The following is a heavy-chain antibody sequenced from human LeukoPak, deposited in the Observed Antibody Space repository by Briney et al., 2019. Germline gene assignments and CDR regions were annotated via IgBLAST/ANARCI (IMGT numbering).Heavy chain of an antibody. J-gene: IGHJ6*03. CDR3: AMEYYYGSGKDYMDV. CDR1: GFSFSRFA. CDR2: ISGSGGST. V-gene: IGHV3-23*01. D-gene: IGHD3-10*01. Sequence: GGSLRLSCAASGFSFSRFAMRWVRQAPGKGLEWVSTISGSGGSTYYADSVKGRFTISRDNAANSLYLQMNSLRAEDTAVYYCAMEYYYGSGKDYMDVWGKGTMVTVSS.